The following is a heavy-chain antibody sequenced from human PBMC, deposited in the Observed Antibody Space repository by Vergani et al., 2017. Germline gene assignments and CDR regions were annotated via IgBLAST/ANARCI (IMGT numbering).Heavy chain of an antibody. Sequence: EVQLVESGGGLVQPGGSLRLSCAASGFTFSSYWMSWVRQAPGKGLEWVANIKQDGSEKYYVDSVKGRFTISRDNAKNSLYLQMNSLRAEDTAVYYCAGDLRGSYYYYYVDVWGKGTTVTVSS. D-gene: IGHD3-16*01. CDR2: IKQDGSEK. CDR3: AGDLRGSYYYYYVDV. V-gene: IGHV3-7*01. J-gene: IGHJ6*03. CDR1: GFTFSSYW.